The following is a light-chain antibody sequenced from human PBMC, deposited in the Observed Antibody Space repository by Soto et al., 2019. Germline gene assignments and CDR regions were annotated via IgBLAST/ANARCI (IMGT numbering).Light chain of an antibody. CDR3: ESYDSNTGV. V-gene: IGLV6-57*03. J-gene: IGLJ3*02. CDR2: DDN. CDR1: SGSIASNY. Sequence: FMLTQPHSVSESPGKTVTMSCTRSSGSIASNYVQWFQLRPGSAPTTVIYDDNQRPSGVPDRFSGSIDRSSNSAFLTISGLKTGDEADYFCESYDSNTGVFGGGTKLTVL.